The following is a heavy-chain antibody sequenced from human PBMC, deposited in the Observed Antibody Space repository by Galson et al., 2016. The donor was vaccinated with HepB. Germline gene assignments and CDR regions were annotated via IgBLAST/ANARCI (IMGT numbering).Heavy chain of an antibody. D-gene: IGHD3/OR15-3a*01. V-gene: IGHV3-33*06. CDR2: IWYDGINK. J-gene: IGHJ4*02. Sequence: SLRLSCAVSGFTFSNYGMHWVRQAPGKGLEWVAVIWYDGINKYYRDSVKGRFAVSRDDSKNTLYLQMNSLRADDTAVYFCAKWGTGWTEEEVDYWGQGTLVTVSS. CDR3: AKWGTGWTEEEVDY. CDR1: GFTFSNYG.